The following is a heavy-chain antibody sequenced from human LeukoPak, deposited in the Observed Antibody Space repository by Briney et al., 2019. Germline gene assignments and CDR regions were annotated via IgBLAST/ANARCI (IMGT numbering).Heavy chain of an antibody. J-gene: IGHJ6*02. CDR2: IKQDGSEK. V-gene: IGHV3-7*01. D-gene: IGHD2-21*01. CDR3: ARAAIESYYYYYGMDV. CDR1: GFTFSSYW. Sequence: GGSLRLSCAASGFTFSSYWMSWVRQAPGKGLEWVANIKQDGSEKYYVDSVKGRFTISRDNAKNSLYLQMNSLRAEDTAVHYCARAAIESYYYYYGMDVWGQGTTVTVSS.